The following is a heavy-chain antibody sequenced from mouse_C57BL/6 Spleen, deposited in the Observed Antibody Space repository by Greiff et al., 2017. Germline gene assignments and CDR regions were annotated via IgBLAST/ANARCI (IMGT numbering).Heavy chain of an antibody. CDR3: ARRVGYDFDY. V-gene: IGHV1-59*01. D-gene: IGHD2-2*01. J-gene: IGHJ2*01. Sequence: QVQLQQPGAELVRPGTSVKLSCKASGYTFTSYWMHWVKQRPGQGLEWIGVIDPSDSYTNYNQKFKGKATLTVDTSSSTAYMQLSSLTSEDSAVYYCARRVGYDFDYWGQGTTRTVSS. CDR1: GYTFTSYW. CDR2: IDPSDSYT.